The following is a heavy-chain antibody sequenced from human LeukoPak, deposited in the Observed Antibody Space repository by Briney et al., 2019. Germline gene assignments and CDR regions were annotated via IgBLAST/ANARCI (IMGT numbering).Heavy chain of an antibody. D-gene: IGHD6-13*01. Sequence: ASVKVSCKASGYTFTGHYMHWVRQAPGQGLEWMGWINPNSGGPNYAQKFQGRVTMTRDTSISTAYMELTRLTSDDTAVYYCARDRATGSSWYVRWFDPWGQGTLVTVSS. J-gene: IGHJ5*02. CDR3: ARDRATGSSWYVRWFDP. CDR2: INPNSGGP. CDR1: GYTFTGHY. V-gene: IGHV1-2*02.